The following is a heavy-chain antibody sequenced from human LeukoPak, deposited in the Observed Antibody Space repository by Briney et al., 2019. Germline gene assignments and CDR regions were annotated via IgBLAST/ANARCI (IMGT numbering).Heavy chain of an antibody. CDR1: GFTFSSYA. V-gene: IGHV3-30*04. J-gene: IGHJ4*02. D-gene: IGHD1-26*01. CDR2: ISYDGSNK. CDR3: AREGSYSGSYFDY. Sequence: GGSLRLSCAASGFTFSSYAMHWVRQAPGKGLEWVAVISYDGSNKYYADSVKGRFTISRDNSKNTLYLQMNSLRAEDTAVYYCAREGSYSGSYFDYWGQGTLVTVSS.